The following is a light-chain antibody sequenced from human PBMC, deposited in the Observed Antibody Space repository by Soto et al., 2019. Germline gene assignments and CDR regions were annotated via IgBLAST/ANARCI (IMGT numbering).Light chain of an antibody. V-gene: IGKV3-15*01. J-gene: IGKJ1*01. CDR1: QSVNSN. Sequence: EIVLTQSPVTLSVSPGERATLSCRASQSVNSNLAWYQQKPGQAPRLLIYGASTRANGVPARFSGGGSGTEFTLTISSLQSEDFALYYCQQYTTFGQGTKVEIK. CDR2: GAS. CDR3: QQYTT.